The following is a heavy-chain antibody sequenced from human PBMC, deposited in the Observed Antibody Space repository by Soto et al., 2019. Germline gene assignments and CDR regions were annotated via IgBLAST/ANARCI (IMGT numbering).Heavy chain of an antibody. D-gene: IGHD3-22*01. CDR1: GFNLRSYG. CDR2: LWYEGIRK. Sequence: QVQLVESGGGVVQPGTSLRLSCATSGFNLRSYGIHWVRQAPGKGLEWVAVLWYEGIRKYYVDSVKGRFTISRSDSKNTVYLQMSSLRAEDTAVYYCARDDDTSGHYSHFGYWGQGTLVTVSS. J-gene: IGHJ4*02. V-gene: IGHV3-33*01. CDR3: ARDDDTSGHYSHFGY.